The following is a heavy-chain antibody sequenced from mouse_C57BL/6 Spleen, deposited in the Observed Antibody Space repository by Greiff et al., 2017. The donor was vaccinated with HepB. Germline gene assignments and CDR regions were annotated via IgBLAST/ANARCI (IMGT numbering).Heavy chain of an antibody. V-gene: IGHV14-4*01. J-gene: IGHJ2*01. CDR3: TIHTFITTVVADD. CDR1: GFNIKDDY. CDR2: IDPENGDT. Sequence: EVQLQQSGAELVRPGASVKLSCTASGFNIKDDYMHWVKQRPEQGLEWIGWIDPENGDTEYASKFQGKATITADTSSNTAYLQLSILTSEDTAVYYCTIHTFITTVVADDWGQGTTLTVSS. D-gene: IGHD1-1*01.